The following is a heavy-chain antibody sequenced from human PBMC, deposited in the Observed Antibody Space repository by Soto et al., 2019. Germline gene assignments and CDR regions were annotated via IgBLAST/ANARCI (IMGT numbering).Heavy chain of an antibody. D-gene: IGHD2-15*01. CDR2: ISSSGSTI. J-gene: IGHJ4*02. Sequence: EVQLVESGGGLVQPGGSLRLSCAASGFTFSSYEMNWVRQAPGKGLEWVSYISSSGSTIYYADSVKGRFTISRDNAKNSLYLQMNILRAEDTAVYYCARLSGVVAATRGIDYWGQGTLVTVSS. CDR1: GFTFSSYE. CDR3: ARLSGVVAATRGIDY. V-gene: IGHV3-48*03.